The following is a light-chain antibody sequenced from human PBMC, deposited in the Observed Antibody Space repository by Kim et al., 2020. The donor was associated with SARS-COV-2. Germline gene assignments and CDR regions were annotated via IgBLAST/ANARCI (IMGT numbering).Light chain of an antibody. CDR1: KLGDKY. CDR2: QDN. V-gene: IGLV3-1*01. CDR3: QAWDSSTHSYV. Sequence: SQGQTASTTSSGYKLGDKYVSWYQHRQGRSPVVVIYQDNQRPTGIPERFCGSDSGNTATLTISGAQAMDEADYYCQAWDSSTHSYVFGAGTKVTVL. J-gene: IGLJ1*01.